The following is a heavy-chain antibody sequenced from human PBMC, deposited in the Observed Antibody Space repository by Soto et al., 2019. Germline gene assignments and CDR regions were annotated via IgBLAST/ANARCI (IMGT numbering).Heavy chain of an antibody. Sequence: GGSLRLSCAASGFTFTRYSINWVRQAPGKGLEWVSSISSTTNYIYYGDSMKGRFTISRDNAKNSLYLEMNSLRAEDTAVYYCARESEDLTSNFDYWGQGTLVTVSS. J-gene: IGHJ4*02. V-gene: IGHV3-21*06. CDR2: ISSTTNYI. CDR1: GFTFTRYS. CDR3: ARESEDLTSNFDY.